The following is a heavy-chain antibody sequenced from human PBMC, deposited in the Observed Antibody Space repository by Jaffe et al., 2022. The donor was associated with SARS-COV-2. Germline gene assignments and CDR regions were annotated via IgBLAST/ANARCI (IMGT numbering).Heavy chain of an antibody. J-gene: IGHJ6*02. D-gene: IGHD6-13*01. CDR2: ISGDGGST. V-gene: IGHV3-43*02. CDR3: AKDLAPVKKVAAAGKGRRYYYGMDV. CDR1: GFTFDDYA. Sequence: EVQLVESGGGVVQPGGSLRLSCAASGFTFDDYAMHWVRQAPGKGLEWVSLISGDGGSTYYADSVKGRFTISRDNSKNSLYLQMNSLRTEDTALYYCAKDLAPVKKVAAAGKGRRYYYGMDVWGQGTTVTVSS.